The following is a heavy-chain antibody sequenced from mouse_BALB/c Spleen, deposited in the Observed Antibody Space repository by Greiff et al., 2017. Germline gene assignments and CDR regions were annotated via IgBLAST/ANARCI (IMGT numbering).Heavy chain of an antibody. D-gene: IGHD2-14*01. V-gene: IGHV1-80*01. CDR2: IYPGDGDT. J-gene: IGHJ3*01. CDR1: GYAFSSYW. CDR3: AREVPFAY. Sequence: VQLQESGAELVRPGSSVKISCKASGYAFSSYWMNWVKQRPGQGLEWIGQIYPGDGDTNYNGKFKGKATLTADKSSSTAYMQLSSLTSEDSAVYFCAREVPFAYWGQGTLVTVSA.